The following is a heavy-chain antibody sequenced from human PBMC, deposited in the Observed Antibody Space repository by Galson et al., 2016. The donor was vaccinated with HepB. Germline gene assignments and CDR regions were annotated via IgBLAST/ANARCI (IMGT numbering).Heavy chain of an antibody. V-gene: IGHV5-10-1*01. J-gene: IGHJ3*02. D-gene: IGHD5-18*01. CDR2: VDPSDSYT. Sequence: QSGAEVKKPGESLRISCMGSGYSFTTYWITWVRQTPGKGLEWMGRVDPSDSYTTYSPSFQGHVSILIDKSISTSYLQWSSLKASDTAMYYCARLSATAVLANGPFDIWGQGTMVTVSS. CDR1: GYSFTTYW. CDR3: ARLSATAVLANGPFDI.